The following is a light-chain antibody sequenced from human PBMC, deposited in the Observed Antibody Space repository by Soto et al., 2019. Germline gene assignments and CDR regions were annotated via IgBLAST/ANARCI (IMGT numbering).Light chain of an antibody. CDR2: AAS. CDR1: QGISSY. Sequence: AIRMTQSPSSFSASTGDRVTITCRASQGISSYLAWYQQKPGKAPKLLIYAASILQSGVPSRFSGSGSGTDFTLTISCLQSEDFATYYCQQYYSYPPLTFGQGTKVEIK. V-gene: IGKV1-8*01. J-gene: IGKJ1*01. CDR3: QQYYSYPPLT.